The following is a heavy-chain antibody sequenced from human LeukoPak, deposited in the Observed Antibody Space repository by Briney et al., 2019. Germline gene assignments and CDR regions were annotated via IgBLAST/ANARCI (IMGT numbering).Heavy chain of an antibody. CDR3: ARDRADPDYGDYVFAY. CDR2: ISYDGSNK. Sequence: GGSLRLSCAASGFTFSSYAIHWVRQAPGKGLEWVAVISYDGSNKYYADSVKGRFTISRDNAKNSLYLNIHSLRAEDTAVYYCARDRADPDYGDYVFAYWGQGTLVTVSS. V-gene: IGHV3-30*04. J-gene: IGHJ4*02. D-gene: IGHD4-17*01. CDR1: GFTFSSYA.